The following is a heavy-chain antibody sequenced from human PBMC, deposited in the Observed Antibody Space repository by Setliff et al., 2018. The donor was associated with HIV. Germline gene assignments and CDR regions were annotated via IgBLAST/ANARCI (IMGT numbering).Heavy chain of an antibody. CDR3: ATIRAYYYDSSGQEYFQY. Sequence: ASVKVSCKVSGYSLTDLSIHWVRQAPGKGLEWMGGFDPEDGETVYAQKLQGRVTMTKDTSTDTAYMELSSLRSEDTAMYYCATIRAYYYDSSGQEYFQYWGHGTLVTVSS. V-gene: IGHV1-24*01. D-gene: IGHD3-22*01. CDR2: FDPEDGET. CDR1: GYSLTDLS. J-gene: IGHJ1*01.